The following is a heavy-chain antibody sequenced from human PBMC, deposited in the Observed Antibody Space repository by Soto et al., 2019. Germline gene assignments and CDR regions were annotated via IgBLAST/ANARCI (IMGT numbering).Heavy chain of an antibody. CDR1: GFTFSSYA. CDR3: ARDPLWGTAMVLWYFDL. V-gene: IGHV3-30-3*01. D-gene: IGHD5-18*01. J-gene: IGHJ2*01. CDR2: ISYDGSNK. Sequence: QVPLVESGGGVVQPGSSLRLSCAASGFTFSSYAMHWVRQAPGKGLEWVAVISYDGSNKYYADSVKGRFTISRDNSKNTLYLQMNSLRAEDTAVYYCARDPLWGTAMVLWYFDLWGRGTLVTVSS.